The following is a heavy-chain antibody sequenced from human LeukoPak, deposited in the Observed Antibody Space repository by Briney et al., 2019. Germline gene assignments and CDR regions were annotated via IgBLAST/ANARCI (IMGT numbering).Heavy chain of an antibody. CDR1: GGSITSYY. CDR3: ARDPGYGVDY. CDR2: IYYSGST. J-gene: IGHJ4*02. D-gene: IGHD5-12*01. Sequence: PSETLSLTYTVSGGSITSYYWSWIRQPPGKGLEWIGYIYYSGSTNYNPSLKSRVTISVDTSKNQFSLKLSSVTAADTAVYYCARDPGYGVDYWGQGTLVTVSS. V-gene: IGHV4-59*01.